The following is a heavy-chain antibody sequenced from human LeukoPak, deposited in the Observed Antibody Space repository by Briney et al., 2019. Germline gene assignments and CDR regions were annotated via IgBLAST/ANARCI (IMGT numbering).Heavy chain of an antibody. D-gene: IGHD3-9*01. CDR2: ISSSGSTI. CDR1: GFTFSSYE. Sequence: GGSLRLSCAASGFTFSSYEMNWVRQAPGKGLEWVSYISSSGSTIYYADSVKGRFTISRDNAKNSLYLQMNSLRAEDTAVYYCAKKDWDDILTGYYMDVWGKGTTVTISS. V-gene: IGHV3-48*03. CDR3: AKKDWDDILTGYYMDV. J-gene: IGHJ6*03.